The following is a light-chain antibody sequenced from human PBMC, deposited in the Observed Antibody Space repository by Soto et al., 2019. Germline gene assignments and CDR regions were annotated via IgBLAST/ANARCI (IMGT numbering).Light chain of an antibody. CDR1: QSVGSRW. J-gene: IGKJ1*01. V-gene: IGKV3-20*01. CDR3: QQYYSSRT. CDR2: GGS. Sequence: EIVLTQSPGTVSLSPGERATLSCRASQSVGSRWLAWYQQKPGQAPRVLIYGGSNRATGIPDRFSGSWSGTDFTLTISRLEPEDFAVYYCQQYYSSRTFGQWTKVEMK.